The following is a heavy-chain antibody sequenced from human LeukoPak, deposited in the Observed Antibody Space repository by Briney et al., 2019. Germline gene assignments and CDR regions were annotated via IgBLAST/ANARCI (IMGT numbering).Heavy chain of an antibody. D-gene: IGHD3-10*01. V-gene: IGHV4-59*12. J-gene: IGHJ4*02. CDR2: IYYSGST. CDR3: AKSDCASDGCKLLNY. CDR1: GGSISSYY. Sequence: SETLSLTCTVSGGSISSYYWSWIRQPPGKGLEWIGYIYYSGSTNYNPSLKSRVTISVDTSKNQFSLKLSSVTAEDTAVYYCAKSDCASDGCKLLNYWGQGTLVTASS.